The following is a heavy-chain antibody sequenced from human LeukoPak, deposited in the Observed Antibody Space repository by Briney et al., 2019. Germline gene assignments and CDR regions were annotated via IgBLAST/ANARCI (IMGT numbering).Heavy chain of an antibody. Sequence: SVKVSCKASGGTFSSYAISWVRQAPGQGLEWMGGIIPIFGTANYAQKLQGRVTITTDESTSTAYMELSSLRSEDTAVYYCASRDGYKGEYYFDYWGQGTLVTVSS. V-gene: IGHV1-69*05. CDR2: IIPIFGTA. CDR3: ASRDGYKGEYYFDY. CDR1: GGTFSSYA. J-gene: IGHJ4*02. D-gene: IGHD5-24*01.